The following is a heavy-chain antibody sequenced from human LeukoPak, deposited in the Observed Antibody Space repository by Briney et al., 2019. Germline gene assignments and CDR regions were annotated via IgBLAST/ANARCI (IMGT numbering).Heavy chain of an antibody. CDR1: GFTFNTYT. J-gene: IGHJ6*03. D-gene: IGHD1-26*01. CDR2: ISSSSNYI. V-gene: IGHV3-21*01. Sequence: GGSLRLSCAASGFTFNTYTMNWVRQAPGKGLEWVSSISSSSNYIYYADSVKGRFTISRDNAKNSLYLQMNSLRAEATAVYSCAKSGKDLHSGSYYEVLSPDYYYYYMDVWGKGTTVTISS. CDR3: AKSGKDLHSGSYYEVLSPDYYYYYMDV.